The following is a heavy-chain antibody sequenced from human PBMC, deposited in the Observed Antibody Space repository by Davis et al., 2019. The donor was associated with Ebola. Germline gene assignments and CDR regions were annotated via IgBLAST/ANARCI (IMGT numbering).Heavy chain of an antibody. D-gene: IGHD3-22*01. J-gene: IGHJ4*02. CDR3: ASRPDTSMTAPLDY. V-gene: IGHV1-18*04. CDR1: DYIFTNYG. Sequence: ASVKVSCKASDYIFTNYGITWVRQAPGQGLEWMGWINPKNGNTINAQKIQGRVTMTTDTSTSTVYMELRSLKSDDTAVYYCASRPDTSMTAPLDYWGQGTLVTVSS. CDR2: INPKNGNT.